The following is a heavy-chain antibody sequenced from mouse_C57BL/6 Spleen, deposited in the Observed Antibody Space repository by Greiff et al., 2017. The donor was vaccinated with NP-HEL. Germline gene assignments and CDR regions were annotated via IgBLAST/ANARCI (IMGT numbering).Heavy chain of an antibody. CDR2: ISSGGDYI. CDR1: GFTFSSYA. Sequence: EVMLVESGEGLVKPGGSLKLSCAASGFTFSSYAMSWVRQTPEKRLEWVAYISSGGDYIYYADTVTGRFTISRDNARNTLYLQMSSLKSEDTAMYYCTREGLGGAYWGQGTLVTVSA. J-gene: IGHJ3*01. D-gene: IGHD2-4*01. CDR3: TREGLGGAY. V-gene: IGHV5-9-1*02.